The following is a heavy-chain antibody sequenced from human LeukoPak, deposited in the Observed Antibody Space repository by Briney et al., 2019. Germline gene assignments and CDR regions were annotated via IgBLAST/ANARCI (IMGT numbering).Heavy chain of an antibody. J-gene: IGHJ6*02. CDR3: ARVNEQLVSLRKDYYYYGMDV. CDR2: IWYDGSNK. V-gene: IGHV3-33*01. Sequence: PGGSLRLSCAASGFTFSSYGMHWVRQAPGKGLEWVAVIWYDGSNKYYADSVKGRFTISRDNSKNTLYLQMNSLRAEDTAVYYCARVNEQLVSLRKDYYYYGMDVWGQGTTVTVSS. CDR1: GFTFSSYG. D-gene: IGHD6-13*01.